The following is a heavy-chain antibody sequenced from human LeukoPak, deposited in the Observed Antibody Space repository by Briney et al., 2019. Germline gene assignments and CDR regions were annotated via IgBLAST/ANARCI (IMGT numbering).Heavy chain of an antibody. Sequence: PGGSLRLSCAASGFTFSSYGMHWVRQAPGKGLEWVAVIWYDGSNKYYADSVKGRFTISRDNSKNTLYLQMNSLRAEDTAVYYCARAAALSYWYFDYWGQGTLVTVSS. V-gene: IGHV3-33*01. CDR2: IWYDGSNK. CDR3: ARAAALSYWYFDY. J-gene: IGHJ4*02. D-gene: IGHD6-6*01. CDR1: GFTFSSYG.